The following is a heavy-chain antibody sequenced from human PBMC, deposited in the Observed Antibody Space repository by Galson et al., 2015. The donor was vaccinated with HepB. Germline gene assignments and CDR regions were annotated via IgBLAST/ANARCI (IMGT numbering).Heavy chain of an antibody. D-gene: IGHD3-9*01. CDR2: ISAYNGNT. Sequence: SVKVSCKASGYTFTNYGLSWVRQAPGQGLQWMGWISAYNGNTNYAQKLQGRVTMTTDTSTSTASMELRSLRSDDTAMYYCARVTVYYNVLTASVGYGMDVWGQGTTVTVSS. CDR1: GYTFTNYG. J-gene: IGHJ6*02. V-gene: IGHV1-18*01. CDR3: ARVTVYYNVLTASVGYGMDV.